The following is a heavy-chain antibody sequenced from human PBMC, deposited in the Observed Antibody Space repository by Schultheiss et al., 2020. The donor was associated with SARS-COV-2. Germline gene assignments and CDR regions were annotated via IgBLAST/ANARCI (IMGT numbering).Heavy chain of an antibody. CDR2: IKQDGSEK. D-gene: IGHD6-19*01. J-gene: IGHJ3*02. Sequence: GGSLRLSCAASGFTFSSYAMHWVRQAPGKGLEWVANIKQDGSEKYYVDSVKGRFTISRHNSKNTLYLQMNSLRAEDTAVYYCARGPRDSSGWSDAFDIWGQGTMVTVSS. V-gene: IGHV3-7*03. CDR1: GFTFSSYA. CDR3: ARGPRDSSGWSDAFDI.